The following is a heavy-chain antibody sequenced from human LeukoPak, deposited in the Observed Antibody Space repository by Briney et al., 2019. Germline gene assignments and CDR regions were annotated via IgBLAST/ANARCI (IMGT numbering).Heavy chain of an antibody. V-gene: IGHV3-21*01. CDR3: ARDPGWDFWCGYKSGVSDWFDP. J-gene: IGHJ5*02. CDR1: GFTFSSYS. D-gene: IGHD3-3*01. Sequence: GGSLRLSXAASGFTFSSYSMNWVRQAPGKGLEWVSSISSSSSYIYYADSVKGRFTISRDNAKNSLYLQMNSLRAEDTAVYYCARDPGWDFWCGYKSGVSDWFDPWGQGTLVTVSS. CDR2: ISSSSSYI.